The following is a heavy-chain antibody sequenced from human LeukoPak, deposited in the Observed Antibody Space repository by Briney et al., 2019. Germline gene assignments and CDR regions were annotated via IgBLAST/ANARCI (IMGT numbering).Heavy chain of an antibody. J-gene: IGHJ3*02. D-gene: IGHD3-22*01. Sequence: SETLSLTCSVSGGSISSYYWSWIRQPPGKGLEWIGYIYYSGSTNYNPSLKSRVTISVDTSKNQFSLKLSSVTAADMAVYYCAKAVVVSTTRLGPLDTWGQGTMVTASS. CDR2: IYYSGST. V-gene: IGHV4-59*08. CDR3: AKAVVVSTTRLGPLDT. CDR1: GGSISSYY.